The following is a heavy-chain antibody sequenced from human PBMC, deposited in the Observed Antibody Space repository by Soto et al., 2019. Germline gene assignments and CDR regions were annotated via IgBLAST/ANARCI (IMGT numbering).Heavy chain of an antibody. CDR3: AAERNYYGSGSYYEDYYYYYGMDV. D-gene: IGHD3-10*01. CDR1: GFTFTSSA. Sequence: QMQLVQSGPEVKKPGTSVKVSCKASGFTFTSSAMQWVRQARGQRLEWIGWIVVGSGNTNYAQKFQERVTINRDMSTSTAYMELSSLRSEDTAVYYCAAERNYYGSGSYYEDYYYYYGMDVWGQGTTVTVSS. V-gene: IGHV1-58*02. CDR2: IVVGSGNT. J-gene: IGHJ6*02.